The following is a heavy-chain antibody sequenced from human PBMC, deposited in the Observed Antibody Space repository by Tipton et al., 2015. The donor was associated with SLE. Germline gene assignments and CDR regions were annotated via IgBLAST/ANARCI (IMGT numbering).Heavy chain of an antibody. Sequence: TLSLTCTVSGGSISSYYWSWIRQPPGKGLEWIGYIYYSGSTNYNPSLKSRVTISVDTSKNQFSLKLSSVTAADTAVYYCARDSLAARYAFDIWGQGTMVTVSS. CDR3: ARDSLAARYAFDI. D-gene: IGHD6-6*01. J-gene: IGHJ3*02. V-gene: IGHV4-59*01. CDR1: GGSISSYY. CDR2: IYYSGST.